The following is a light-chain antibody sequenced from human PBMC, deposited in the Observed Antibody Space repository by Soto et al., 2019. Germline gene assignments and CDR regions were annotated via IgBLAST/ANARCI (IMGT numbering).Light chain of an antibody. CDR3: QQYGNSSWT. Sequence: GLPQSKDTLSLSPGERATLSCRASQTVSSSYLAWYQQKPGQAPRLVIYSASSRATGVPDRFSGSGSGTDFTLTINRLEPEDFAVYYCQQYGNSSWTFCQGTKVAIK. V-gene: IGKV3-20*01. J-gene: IGKJ1*01. CDR2: SAS. CDR1: QTVSSSY.